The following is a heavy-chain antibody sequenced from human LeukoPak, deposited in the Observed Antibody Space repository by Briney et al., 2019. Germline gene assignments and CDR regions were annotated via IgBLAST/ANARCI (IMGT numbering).Heavy chain of an antibody. CDR1: GGSISSGGYY. V-gene: IGHV4-31*03. J-gene: IGHJ4*02. D-gene: IGHD3-22*01. Sequence: SQTLSLTCTVSGGSISSGGYYWSWIRQHSGRGLEWIGYIYDSGSTYYNPSLKSRVTISVDTSKNHFSLELSSVTAADTAVYYCARVTMIVVVIDYWGQGTLVTVSS. CDR2: IYDSGST. CDR3: ARVTMIVVVIDY.